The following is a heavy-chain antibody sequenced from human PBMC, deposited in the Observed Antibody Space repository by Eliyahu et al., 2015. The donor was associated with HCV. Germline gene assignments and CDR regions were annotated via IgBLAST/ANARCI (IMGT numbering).Heavy chain of an antibody. Sequence: QVQLVQSGAEVKKPGASVKVSCKASGFTFTSYYIHWVRQAPGQGLEWMGVINPSDGSTTYAQKFQGRVTMTRDTSTSTVYMELSSLRSEDTAVYYCARDLPRESLGFDPWGQGTLVTVSS. CDR2: INPSDGST. V-gene: IGHV1-46*01. CDR3: ARDLPRESLGFDP. CDR1: GFTFTSYY. J-gene: IGHJ5*02.